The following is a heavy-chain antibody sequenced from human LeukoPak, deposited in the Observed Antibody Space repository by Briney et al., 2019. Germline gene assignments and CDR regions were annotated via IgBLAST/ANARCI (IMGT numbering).Heavy chain of an antibody. V-gene: IGHV3-23*01. CDR2: LSEERCYT. Sequence: GSLRLSCASSGFTFSIYAMSWVRHAPGKGLAWVSGLSEERCYTYSADYGKGRFTLSRDNAKNSLYLQMNSLSAEDTAVYYCARSPGISVTGVDDAFDIWGQGTMATVSS. CDR1: GFTFSIYA. CDR3: ARSPGISVTGVDDAFDI. J-gene: IGHJ3*02. D-gene: IGHD6-19*01.